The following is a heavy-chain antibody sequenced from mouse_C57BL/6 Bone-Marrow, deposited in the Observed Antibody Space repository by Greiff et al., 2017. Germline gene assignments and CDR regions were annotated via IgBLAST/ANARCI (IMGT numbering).Heavy chain of an antibody. CDR2: IYPSSGNT. CDR1: GYTFTSYG. J-gene: IGHJ2*01. Sequence: QVQLQQSGAELARPGASVKLSCKASGYTFTSYGIRWVKQRTGQGLEWIGEIYPSSGNTYYNEKFKGKATLTADKSSSTAYMELRSLTYEDAAVFFCARLRYYSSSYAGYWGRGTTLTVSS. V-gene: IGHV1-81*01. CDR3: ARLRYYSSSYAGY. D-gene: IGHD1-1*01.